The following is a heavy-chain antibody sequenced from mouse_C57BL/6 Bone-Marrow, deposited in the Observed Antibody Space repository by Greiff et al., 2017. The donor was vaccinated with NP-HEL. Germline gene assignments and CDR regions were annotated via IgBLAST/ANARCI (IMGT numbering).Heavy chain of an antibody. CDR2: ISSGGDYI. V-gene: IGHV5-9-1*02. CDR3: TRALAGTCVDY. J-gene: IGHJ2*01. D-gene: IGHD4-1*01. Sequence: DVMLVESGEGLVKPGGSLKLSCAASGFTFSSYAMSWVRQTPEKRLEWVAYISSGGDYIYYADTVKGRFTFSRANARNTLYLQMSSLKSEDTAMYYCTRALAGTCVDYWGQGTTLTVSS. CDR1: GFTFSSYA.